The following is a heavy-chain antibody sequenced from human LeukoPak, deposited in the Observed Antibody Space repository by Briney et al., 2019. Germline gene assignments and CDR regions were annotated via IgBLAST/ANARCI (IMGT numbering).Heavy chain of an antibody. CDR2: IIPIFGTA. CDR1: GGTFSSYA. J-gene: IGHJ3*02. V-gene: IGHV1-69*05. Sequence: SVKVSCKASGGTFSSYAISWVRQAPGQGLEWMGGIIPIFGTANYAQKFQGRVTITTDESTSTAYMELSSLRSEDTAVYDCATPRARAHDAFDIWGQGTMVTVSS. CDR3: ATPRARAHDAFDI.